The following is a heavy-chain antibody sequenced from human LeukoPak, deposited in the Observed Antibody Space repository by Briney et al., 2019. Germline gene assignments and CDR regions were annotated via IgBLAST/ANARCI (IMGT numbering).Heavy chain of an antibody. CDR3: ARDGGIAAAVVYYFDY. J-gene: IGHJ4*02. CDR2: IWYDGSNK. Sequence: GGSLRLSCAASGFTFSSYGMHWVRQAPGKGLEWVAVIWYDGSNKYYADSVKGRFTISRDNSKNTLYLQMNSLRAEDTAAYYCARDGGIAAAVVYYFDYWGQGTLVTVSS. D-gene: IGHD6-13*01. CDR1: GFTFSSYG. V-gene: IGHV3-33*01.